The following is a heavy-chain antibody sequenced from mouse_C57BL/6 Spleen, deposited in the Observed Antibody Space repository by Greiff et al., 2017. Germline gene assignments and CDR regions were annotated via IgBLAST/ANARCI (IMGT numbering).Heavy chain of an antibody. V-gene: IGHV5-16*01. J-gene: IGHJ4*01. Sequence: EVKLVESEGGLVQPGSSMKLSCTASGFTFSDYYMAWVRQVPEKGLEWVANINYDGSSTYYLDSLKSRFIISRDNAKNILYLQMSSLKSEDTATYYCAGDLEGYALDYWGQGASVTVSS. CDR2: INYDGSST. CDR1: GFTFSDYY. CDR3: AGDLEGYALDY.